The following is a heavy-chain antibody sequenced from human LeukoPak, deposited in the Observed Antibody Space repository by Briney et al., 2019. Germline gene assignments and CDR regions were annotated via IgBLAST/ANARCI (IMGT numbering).Heavy chain of an antibody. CDR3: VRDNTGGRYQVVSAYLHYYYGMDV. CDR2: IKEDGSEK. CDR1: GFTFSNYW. J-gene: IGHJ6*02. D-gene: IGHD2-2*01. V-gene: IGHV3-7*03. Sequence: PGGSLRLSCAASGFTFSNYWMTWVRQAPGKGLEWVANIKEDGSEKYYVDSVKGRFTISRDNAKSSLFLQMNSLRVEDTAVFYCVRDNTGGRYQVVSAYLHYYYGMDVWGPGTTVTVSS.